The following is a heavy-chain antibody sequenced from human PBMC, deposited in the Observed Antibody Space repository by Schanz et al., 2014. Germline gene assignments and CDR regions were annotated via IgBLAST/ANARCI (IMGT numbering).Heavy chain of an antibody. CDR1: GFTISNYA. Sequence: AQLVESGGGVVQPGRSLRLSCAGSGFTISNYAIHWVRQSPGKGLEWISNISPTGSSTYYADSVKGQFTISRDNSKNTLYLQMNSLRAEDTAVYYCARADIEARTHDYYYYFIDVWGIGTTVTVSS. CDR2: ISPTGSST. V-gene: IGHV3-NL1*01. CDR3: ARADIEARTHDYYYYFIDV. D-gene: IGHD6-6*01. J-gene: IGHJ6*03.